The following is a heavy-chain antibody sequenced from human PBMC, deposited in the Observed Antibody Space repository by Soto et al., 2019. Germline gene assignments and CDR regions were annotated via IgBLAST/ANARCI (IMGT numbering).Heavy chain of an antibody. CDR1: GFTFSNHW. Sequence: VQLVQSGAEVKKSGESLKISCKGFGFTFSNHWIAWVRHMPGRGLEWMGIIYGGDSDTRYSPSFQGQVTISVYKSISTVYLQGRSLKASDSALYFCTGRFRNCTGETCLDVWGGGTAVTVSS. CDR2: IYGGDSDT. D-gene: IGHD2-8*02. V-gene: IGHV5-51*03. CDR3: TGRFRNCTGETCLDV. J-gene: IGHJ6*04.